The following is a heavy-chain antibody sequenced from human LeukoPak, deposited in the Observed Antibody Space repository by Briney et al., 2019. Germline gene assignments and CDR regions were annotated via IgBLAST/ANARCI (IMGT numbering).Heavy chain of an antibody. D-gene: IGHD3-10*01. V-gene: IGHV3-23*01. CDR1: GFTFNKFA. CDR3: AKDLLFPRFGSES. J-gene: IGHJ5*02. Sequence: PGXSLRLSCAASGFTFNKFALSWVRQAPGKGLEWVSAISINGDGTYYADSVRGRFTISRENSKNTLYLQMNSLKTEDTAVYYCAKDLLFPRFGSESWGQGTLVTVSS. CDR2: ISINGDGT.